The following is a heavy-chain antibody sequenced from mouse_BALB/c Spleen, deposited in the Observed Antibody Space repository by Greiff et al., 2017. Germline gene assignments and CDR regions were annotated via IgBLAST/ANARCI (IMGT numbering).Heavy chain of an antibody. CDR3: ARDGNYLDY. Sequence: EVHLVESGGGLVKPGGSLKLSCAASGFTFSSYAMSWVRQTPEKRLEWVASISSGGSTYYPDSVKGRFTISRDNARNILYLQMSSLRSEDTAMYYCARDGNYLDYWGQGTTLTVSS. D-gene: IGHD2-1*01. CDR2: ISSGGST. V-gene: IGHV5-6-5*01. CDR1: GFTFSSYA. J-gene: IGHJ2*01.